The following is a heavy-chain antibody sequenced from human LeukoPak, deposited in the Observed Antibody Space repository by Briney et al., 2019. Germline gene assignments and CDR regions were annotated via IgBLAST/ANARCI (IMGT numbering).Heavy chain of an antibody. J-gene: IGHJ4*02. V-gene: IGHV3-21*04. CDR3: AKSGLNRFDY. CDR1: GFTFSSYS. Sequence: GGSLRLSCAASGFTFSSYSMIWVRKAPGKGLEGVSSISSSGSYIYYADSVKRRFTISRDNSKNTLFLQMNSLRAEDTAVYYCAKSGLNRFDYWGQGTLVTVSS. D-gene: IGHD2-15*01. CDR2: ISSSGSYI.